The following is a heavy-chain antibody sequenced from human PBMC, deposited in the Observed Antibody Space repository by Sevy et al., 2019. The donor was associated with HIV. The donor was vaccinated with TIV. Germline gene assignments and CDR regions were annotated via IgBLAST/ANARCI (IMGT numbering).Heavy chain of an antibody. CDR3: AKDSEKYSGRGGAFDI. D-gene: IGHD1-26*01. J-gene: IGHJ3*02. CDR1: GFTFSSYA. V-gene: IGHV3-23*01. Sequence: GGSLRLSCAASGFTFSSYAMSWVRQAPGKGLEWVSAISGSGGSTYYADSVKCRFTISRDNSKNTLYLQMNSLRAEDTAVYYCAKDSEKYSGRGGAFDIWGQGTMVTVSS. CDR2: ISGSGGST.